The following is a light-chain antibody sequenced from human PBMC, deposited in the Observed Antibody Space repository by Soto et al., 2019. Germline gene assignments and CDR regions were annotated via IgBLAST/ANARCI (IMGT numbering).Light chain of an antibody. CDR1: QSVSSSY. J-gene: IGKJ5*01. CDR3: QQYGSSPIT. Sequence: EIVLTQSPGTLSLSPGERATHSCRASQSVSSSYLAWYQQKPGQAPRLLIYGASSSATGIPDRFNGSGSGTVFTLTISSLEPEDFAVYYCQQYGSSPITFGQGTRLEIK. V-gene: IGKV3-20*01. CDR2: GAS.